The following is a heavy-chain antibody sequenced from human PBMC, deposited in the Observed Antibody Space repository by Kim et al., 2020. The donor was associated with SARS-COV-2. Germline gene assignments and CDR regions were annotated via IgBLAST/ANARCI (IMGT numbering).Heavy chain of an antibody. J-gene: IGHJ3*02. V-gene: IGHV5-51*01. D-gene: IGHD6-13*01. Sequence: PSCQGQITISDDKSTSTAYLQWSSLKASDTAMYYCARLPQLVLFSDAFDIWGQGTMVTVSS. CDR3: ARLPQLVLFSDAFDI.